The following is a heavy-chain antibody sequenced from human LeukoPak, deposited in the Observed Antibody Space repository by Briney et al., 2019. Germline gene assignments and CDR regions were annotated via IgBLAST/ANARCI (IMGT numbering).Heavy chain of an antibody. J-gene: IGHJ6*03. CDR2: ISSSSSYI. CDR1: GFTFSSYS. CDR3: ARGPVAVAGTDYYYYMDV. D-gene: IGHD6-19*01. Sequence: GGSLRLSCAASGFTFSSYSMNWVRQAPGKGLEWVSSISSSSSYIYYADSVKGRFTISRDNAKNSLYLQMNSLRAEDTAVYYCARGPVAVAGTDYYYYMDVWGKGTTVTVSS. V-gene: IGHV3-21*01.